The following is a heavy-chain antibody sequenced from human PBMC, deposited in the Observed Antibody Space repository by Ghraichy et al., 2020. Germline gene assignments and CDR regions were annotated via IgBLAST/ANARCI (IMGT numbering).Heavy chain of an antibody. Sequence: NLSLTCTVSGGSISSYYWSWIRQPPGKGLEWIGYIYYSGSTNYNPSLKSRVTISVDTSKNQFSLKLSSVTAADTAVYYCARSGGIAVAGHDYWGQGTLVTVSS. CDR3: ARSGGIAVAGHDY. J-gene: IGHJ4*02. V-gene: IGHV4-59*01. CDR1: GGSISSYY. D-gene: IGHD6-19*01. CDR2: IYYSGST.